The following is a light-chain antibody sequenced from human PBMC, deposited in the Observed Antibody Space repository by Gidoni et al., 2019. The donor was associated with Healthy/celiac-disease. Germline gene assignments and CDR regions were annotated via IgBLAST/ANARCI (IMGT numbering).Light chain of an antibody. J-gene: IGKJ4*01. Sequence: IVLTQSPATLSLSPGERATLSCRASQSVSSYLAWYQQKPGQAPRLLIYDASNRATGIPARFSGSGSGTDFTLTISSLEPEDFAVYYCQQRSNFTFGGGTKVEIK. CDR3: QQRSNFT. CDR2: DAS. CDR1: QSVSSY. V-gene: IGKV3-11*01.